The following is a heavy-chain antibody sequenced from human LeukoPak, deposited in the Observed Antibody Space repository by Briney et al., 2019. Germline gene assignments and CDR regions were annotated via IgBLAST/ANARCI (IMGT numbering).Heavy chain of an antibody. CDR3: AREDYTNGVCPLDYYMDV. CDR1: GYTFTSYD. Sequence: ASVKVSCKASGYTFTSYDINWVRQATGQGLEWMGWMNSNSGNTGYAQKFQGRVTITRNTSISTAYMELSSLRFEDTAVYYCAREDYTNGVCPLDYYMDVWGKGTPVTVSS. CDR2: MNSNSGNT. V-gene: IGHV1-8*03. J-gene: IGHJ6*03. D-gene: IGHD2-8*01.